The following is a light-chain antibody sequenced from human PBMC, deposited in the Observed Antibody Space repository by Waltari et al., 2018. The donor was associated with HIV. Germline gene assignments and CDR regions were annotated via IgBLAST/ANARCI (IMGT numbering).Light chain of an antibody. V-gene: IGKV2-24*01. CDR2: QIS. CDR3: MQSTQFPRS. J-gene: IGKJ1*01. Sequence: VMTLIQSCCPVTVGQPASISCRSSQSLVHSDVNTYLSWLQQRPGQPPRLLIYQISKRFSGVPDRFSGSGAGTDFTLKISRVEAEDVGVYYCMQSTQFPRSFGQGTKVEIK. CDR1: QSLVHSDVNTY.